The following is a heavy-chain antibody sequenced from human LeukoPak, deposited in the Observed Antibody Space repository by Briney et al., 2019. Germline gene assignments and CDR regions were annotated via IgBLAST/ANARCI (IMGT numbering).Heavy chain of an antibody. CDR1: GYTFTSYD. J-gene: IGHJ6*03. Sequence: PRASVKVSCKASGYTFTSYDMNWVRQATGQGLEWMGWINPNSGNTGYAQKFQGRVTMTRNTSISTAYMELSSLRSEDTAVYYGARAYSIGGYFDWLVSYMDVWGKGTTVTVSS. CDR3: ARAYSIGGYFDWLVSYMDV. CDR2: INPNSGNT. D-gene: IGHD3-9*01. V-gene: IGHV1-8*01.